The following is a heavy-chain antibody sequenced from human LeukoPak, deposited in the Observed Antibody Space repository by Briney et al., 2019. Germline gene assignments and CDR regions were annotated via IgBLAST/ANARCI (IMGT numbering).Heavy chain of an antibody. Sequence: GGSLRLSCAASGFTFSSYSMNWVRQAPGKGLEWVSSISSSSSYIYYADPVKGRFTISRDNAKNSLYLQMNSLRAEDAAVYYCARGWLDPYYFDYWGQGTLVTVSS. CDR2: ISSSSSYI. V-gene: IGHV3-21*01. D-gene: IGHD6-19*01. CDR3: ARGWLDPYYFDY. J-gene: IGHJ4*02. CDR1: GFTFSSYS.